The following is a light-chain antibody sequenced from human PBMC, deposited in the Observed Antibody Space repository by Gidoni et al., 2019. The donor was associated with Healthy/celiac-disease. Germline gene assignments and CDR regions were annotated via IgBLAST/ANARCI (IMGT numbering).Light chain of an antibody. Sequence: EIVLTQSPATLSLSPGERATLSCSASQSVSSYLAWYQQKPGQAPRLLIYDASNRATGIPARFSGSGPGTDFTLTISSLEPEDFAVYYCQQRSLFXGXTKVEIK. CDR2: DAS. CDR1: QSVSSY. J-gene: IGKJ4*01. CDR3: QQRSL. V-gene: IGKV3D-11*02.